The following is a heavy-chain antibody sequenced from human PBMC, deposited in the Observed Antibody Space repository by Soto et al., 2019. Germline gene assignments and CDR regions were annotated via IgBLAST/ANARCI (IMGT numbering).Heavy chain of an antibody. J-gene: IGHJ5*02. Sequence: SETLSLTCTVSGASISGFYWSWIRKSAGKGLEWIGRIYATGTTDYNPSLKSRVMMSVDTSKKQFSLKLRSVTAADTVVYYCVRDGTKTLRDWFDPWGQGISVTVSS. CDR1: GASISGFY. D-gene: IGHD1-1*01. CDR2: IYATGTT. V-gene: IGHV4-4*07. CDR3: VRDGTKTLRDWFDP.